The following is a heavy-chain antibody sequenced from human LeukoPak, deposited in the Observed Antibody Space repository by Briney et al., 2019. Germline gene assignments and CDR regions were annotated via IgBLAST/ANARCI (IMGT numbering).Heavy chain of an antibody. Sequence: SETLSLTCAVYGGSFSGYYWSWIRQPPGKGLEWIGSIYHSGSTYYNPSLKSRVTISVDTSKNQFSLKLSSVTAADTAVYYCARDGPAATDYWGQGTLVTVSS. V-gene: IGHV4-34*01. CDR2: IYHSGST. CDR3: ARDGPAATDY. J-gene: IGHJ4*02. CDR1: GGSFSGYY. D-gene: IGHD2-15*01.